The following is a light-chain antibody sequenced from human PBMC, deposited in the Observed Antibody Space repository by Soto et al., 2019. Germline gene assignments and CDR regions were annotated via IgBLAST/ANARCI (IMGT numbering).Light chain of an antibody. J-gene: IGKJ4*01. CDR2: KAS. Sequence: GDRVTITCRASRNIGSWLAWYQQKAGEAPNLLIYKASTLETGVPSRFSGSASGTEFTLTISSLQPDDFATYYCQQHANYPITFGGGTKVDIK. CDR1: RNIGSW. CDR3: QQHANYPIT. V-gene: IGKV1-5*03.